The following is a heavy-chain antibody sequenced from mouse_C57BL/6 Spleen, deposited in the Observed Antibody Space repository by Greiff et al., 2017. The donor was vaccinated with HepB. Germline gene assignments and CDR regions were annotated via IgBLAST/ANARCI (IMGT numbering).Heavy chain of an antibody. Sequence: VQLQQSGPELVKPGASVKISCKASGYTFTDYYMNWVKQSHGKSLEWIGDINPNNGGTSYNQKFKGKATLTVDKSSSTAYMELRSLTSEDSAVYYCASPFFTTVVADYWGQGTTLTVSS. CDR1: GYTFTDYY. J-gene: IGHJ2*01. CDR2: INPNNGGT. V-gene: IGHV1-26*01. D-gene: IGHD1-1*01. CDR3: ASPFFTTVVADY.